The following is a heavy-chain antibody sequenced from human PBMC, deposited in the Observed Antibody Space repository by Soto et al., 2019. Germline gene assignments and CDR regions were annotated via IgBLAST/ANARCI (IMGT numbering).Heavy chain of an antibody. CDR3: LRLAVERGYNLIVGY. D-gene: IGHD5-12*01. V-gene: IGHV4-39*01. J-gene: IGHJ4*02. CDR2: IYYSGST. Sequence: SETLSLTCTVSGGSISSSSYYWGWIRQPPGKGLEWIGSIYYSGSTYYNPSLKSRGTISVDTSKNQFSLKLSSVTADDTAVYYCLRLAVERGYNLIVGYWGQGTLVTVSS. CDR1: GGSISSSSYY.